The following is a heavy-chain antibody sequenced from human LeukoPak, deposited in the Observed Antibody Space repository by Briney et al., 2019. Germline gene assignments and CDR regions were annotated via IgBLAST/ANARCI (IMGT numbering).Heavy chain of an antibody. D-gene: IGHD2-2*01. V-gene: IGHV4-34*01. CDR3: ARGQGIVVVPAANWFDP. CDR2: INHSGST. Sequence: PLETLSLTCAVYGGSFSGYYWSWIRQPPGKGLEWIGEINHSGSTNYNPSLKSRVTISVDTSKNQFSLKLSSVTAADTAVYYCARGQGIVVVPAANWFDPWGQGTLVTVSS. J-gene: IGHJ5*02. CDR1: GGSFSGYY.